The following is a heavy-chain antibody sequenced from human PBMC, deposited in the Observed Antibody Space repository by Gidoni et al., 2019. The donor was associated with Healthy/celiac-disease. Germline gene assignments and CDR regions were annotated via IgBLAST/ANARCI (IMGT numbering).Heavy chain of an antibody. CDR3: ARLRLDFWSAELYYYYYMDV. J-gene: IGHJ6*03. V-gene: IGHV4-39*01. CDR1: GGSISSSSYY. D-gene: IGHD3-3*01. CDR2: IYYSGST. Sequence: QLQLQESGPGLVKPSETLSLTCTVSGGSISSSSYYWGWIRQPPGKGLEWIGSIYYSGSTYYNPSLKSRVTISVDTSKNQFSLKLSSVTAADTAVYYCARLRLDFWSAELYYYYYMDVWGKGTTVTVSS.